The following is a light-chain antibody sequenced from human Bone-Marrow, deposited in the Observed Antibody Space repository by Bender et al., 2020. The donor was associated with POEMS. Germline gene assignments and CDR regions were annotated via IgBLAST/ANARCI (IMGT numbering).Light chain of an antibody. CDR1: KLGNKY. J-gene: IGLJ3*02. V-gene: IGLV3-1*01. Sequence: SYELTQPPSVSVSPGQAASITCSGDKLGNKYVCWYQQKPGQSPVLVIYEDTKRPSGIPERISGSNSGNTATLTISGTQAMDEADYYCQAWASNTVVFGGGTKLTVL. CDR2: EDT. CDR3: QAWASNTVV.